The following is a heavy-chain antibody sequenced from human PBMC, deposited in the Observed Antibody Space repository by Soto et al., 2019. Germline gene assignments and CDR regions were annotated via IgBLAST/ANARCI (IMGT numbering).Heavy chain of an antibody. V-gene: IGHV3-74*01. CDR2: INTDGSVS. Sequence: EGSQILSCAASGFTFHSSSMHWVRHHPGEGLFWVSRINTDGSVSDYADSVKGRFTFSRDNAKSTLYLQMNSLRVDDTAVYYCVRGPGAYVYFGFDVWGQGTEVTVSS. J-gene: IGHJ3*01. D-gene: IGHD3-9*01. CDR1: GFTFHSSS. CDR3: VRGPGAYVYFGFDV.